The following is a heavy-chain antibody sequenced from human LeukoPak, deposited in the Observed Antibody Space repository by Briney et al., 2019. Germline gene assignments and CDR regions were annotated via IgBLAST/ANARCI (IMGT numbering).Heavy chain of an antibody. D-gene: IGHD3-22*01. Sequence: PGGSLRLSCAASGFTFSSYDMHWVRQATGKGLEWVSAIGTAGDTYYPGSVKGRFTISRENGKNSLYLQMNSLRAGDTAVYYCARVYYYDSSGYYKGWYFDLWGRGTLVTVSS. CDR1: GFTFSSYD. CDR3: ARVYYYDSSGYYKGWYFDL. V-gene: IGHV3-13*04. J-gene: IGHJ2*01. CDR2: IGTAGDT.